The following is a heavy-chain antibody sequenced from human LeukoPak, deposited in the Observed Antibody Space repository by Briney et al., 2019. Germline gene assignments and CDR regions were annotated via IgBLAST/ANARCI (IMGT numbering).Heavy chain of an antibody. Sequence: VASVKVSCKASGGTFSSYAISWVRQAPGQGLEWMGRIIPIFGTANYAQKFQGRFTITTDESTSTAYMELSSLRSEDTAVYYRARDRDVVVPAAIGYYYYYYMDVWGKGTTVTVSS. D-gene: IGHD2-2*01. V-gene: IGHV1-69*05. CDR3: ARDRDVVVPAAIGYYYYYYMDV. J-gene: IGHJ6*03. CDR1: GGTFSSYA. CDR2: IIPIFGTA.